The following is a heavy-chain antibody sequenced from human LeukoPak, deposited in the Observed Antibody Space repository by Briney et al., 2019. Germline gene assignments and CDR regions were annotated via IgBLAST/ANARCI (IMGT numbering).Heavy chain of an antibody. Sequence: SETLSLTCTVSGASFEHFFWSWIRQPPGKGLEWIGYVYYSGNTDYNPSLKSRLTITADTSKNQFSLRLTSVTAADTAIYYCASHRRSHGAEYWGQGTLVTVSS. J-gene: IGHJ4*02. CDR2: VYYSGNT. CDR3: ASHRRSHGAEY. CDR1: GASFEHFF. D-gene: IGHD4/OR15-4a*01. V-gene: IGHV4-59*08.